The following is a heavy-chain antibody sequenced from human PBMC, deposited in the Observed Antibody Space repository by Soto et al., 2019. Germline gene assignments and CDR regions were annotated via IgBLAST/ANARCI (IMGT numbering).Heavy chain of an antibody. D-gene: IGHD2-2*01. J-gene: IGHJ6*02. Sequence: SVKVSCNASGGTFSSYATSWVRQAPGQGLEWMGGIIPIFGTANYAQKFQGRVTITADKSTSTAYMELSSLRSEDTAVYYCARDIVVVPAEYGMDVWGQGTTVTVSS. CDR1: GGTFSSYA. CDR3: ARDIVVVPAEYGMDV. CDR2: IIPIFGTA. V-gene: IGHV1-69*06.